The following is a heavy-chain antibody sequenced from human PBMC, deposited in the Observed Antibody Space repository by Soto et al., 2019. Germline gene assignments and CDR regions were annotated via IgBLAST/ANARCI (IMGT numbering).Heavy chain of an antibody. J-gene: IGHJ6*02. CDR3: ARDLQYSRLFYGMDV. CDR2: IYYSGST. V-gene: IGHV4-31*03. D-gene: IGHD6-13*01. CDR1: GGSISSGGYY. Sequence: QVQLQESGPGLVKPSQTLSLTCTVSGGSISSGGYYWSWIRQHPGKGLEWIGYIYYSGSTYYNPSLKRRVTXSXAXSXXQFSLKLSSVTAADTAVYYCARDLQYSRLFYGMDVWGQGTTVTVSS.